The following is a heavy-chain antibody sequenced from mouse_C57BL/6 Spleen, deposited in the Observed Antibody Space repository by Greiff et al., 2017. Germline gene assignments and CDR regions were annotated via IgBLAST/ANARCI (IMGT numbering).Heavy chain of an antibody. V-gene: IGHV1-72*01. Sequence: QVQLQQPGAELVKPGASVKMSCKASGYTFTSYWMHWVKQRPGRGLEWIGRFDPNSGGTKYNEKFKSKATLTVEKSSSTAYMQLSSLTSEDSAVYYCASEGYEYYCYYAMCYWGQGTSVTVSS. CDR1: GYTFTSYW. CDR2: FDPNSGGT. CDR3: ASEGYEYYCYYAMCY. D-gene: IGHD2-4*01. J-gene: IGHJ4*01.